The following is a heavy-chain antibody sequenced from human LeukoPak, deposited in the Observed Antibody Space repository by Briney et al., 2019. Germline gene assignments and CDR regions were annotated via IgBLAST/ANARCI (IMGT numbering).Heavy chain of an antibody. CDR3: ARVPPYYGSGSYLPNFYYGMDV. J-gene: IGHJ6*02. D-gene: IGHD3-10*01. CDR2: IIPILGIA. V-gene: IGHV1-69*04. Sequence: SVKVSCKASGGTFSSYAISWVRQAPGQGLEWMGRIIPILGIANYAQKFQGRVTITADKSTSTAYMELSSLRSEDTAVYYCARVPPYYGSGSYLPNFYYGMDVWGQGTTVTVSS. CDR1: GGTFSSYA.